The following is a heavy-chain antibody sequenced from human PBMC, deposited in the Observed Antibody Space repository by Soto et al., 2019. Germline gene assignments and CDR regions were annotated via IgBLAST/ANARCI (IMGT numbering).Heavy chain of an antibody. Sequence: KPSETLSLTCTVSGGSGRSDGYYWSWIRQPPGKGLEWIGFISNSGNTKFNPSLKSRVTISLDTSKNQFSLRLTSVTAADTAVYYCARDYIGGYYYYGMDVWGQGTTVTVSS. J-gene: IGHJ6*02. V-gene: IGHV4-61*08. CDR2: ISNSGNT. CDR3: ARDYIGGYYYYGMDV. D-gene: IGHD3-10*01. CDR1: GGSGRSDGYY.